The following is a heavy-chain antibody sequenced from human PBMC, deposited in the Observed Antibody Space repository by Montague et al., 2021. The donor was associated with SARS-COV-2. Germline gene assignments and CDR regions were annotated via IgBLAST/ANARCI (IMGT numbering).Heavy chain of an antibody. CDR3: ARDLVVTDGISDY. J-gene: IGHJ4*02. D-gene: IGHD2-8*02. V-gene: IGHV3-48*03. CDR2: ISGAGTTI. Sequence: SLRLSCAASGFTFSYFEMNWVRQAPGKGLEWISYISGAGTTIYYADSVKGRFTISRDNAKNTLYLQMNSLRAEDTAVYYCARDLVVTDGISDYWGQGSLVTVCS. CDR1: GFTFSYFE.